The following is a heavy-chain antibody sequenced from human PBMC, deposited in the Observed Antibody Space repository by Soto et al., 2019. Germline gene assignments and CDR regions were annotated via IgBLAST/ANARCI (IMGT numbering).Heavy chain of an antibody. CDR2: ISSSSSST. J-gene: IGHJ3*02. CDR3: VKDLEGNDAFDI. V-gene: IGHV3-48*01. Sequence: GGSLRLSCAASGFTFSSYNMNWVRQAPGKGLECVSSISSSSSSTYYADSVKGRFTISRDNSKNTLYLQMSSLRAEDTAVYYCVKDLEGNDAFDIWGQGTLVTVSS. CDR1: GFTFSSYN.